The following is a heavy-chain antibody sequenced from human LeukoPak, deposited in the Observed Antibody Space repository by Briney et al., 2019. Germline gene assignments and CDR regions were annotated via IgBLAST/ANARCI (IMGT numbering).Heavy chain of an antibody. D-gene: IGHD6-13*01. Sequence: ASVKVSCKTSGYSFTGYYIHWVRQAPGQGFEWLGWINPNSGGTNYAQKFQDSVSMTRDTSINTAYMELSSLRLDDTAVYYCARGVAAAGSRLDPWGQGTLITVS. J-gene: IGHJ5*02. CDR1: GYSFTGYY. CDR3: ARGVAAAGSRLDP. V-gene: IGHV1-2*02. CDR2: INPNSGGT.